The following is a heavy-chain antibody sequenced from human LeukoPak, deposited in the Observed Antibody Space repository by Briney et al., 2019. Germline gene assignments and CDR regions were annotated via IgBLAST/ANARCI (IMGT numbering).Heavy chain of an antibody. Sequence: SETLSLTCDVSDASTNTDSYFWGWIRQPPGKGLEWVGSGYYAGSGSHYNPSLKSRVTISVDTSRNRYSLKLHSVTTADTAVYYCVRLWLRWGIDYWGQGSLVTVSS. D-gene: IGHD5-12*01. CDR1: DASTNTDSYF. J-gene: IGHJ4*02. CDR2: GYYAGSGS. V-gene: IGHV4-39*01. CDR3: VRLWLRWGIDY.